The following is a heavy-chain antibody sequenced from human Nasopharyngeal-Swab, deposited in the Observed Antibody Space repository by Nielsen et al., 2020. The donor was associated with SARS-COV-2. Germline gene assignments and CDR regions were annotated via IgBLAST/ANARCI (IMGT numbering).Heavy chain of an antibody. CDR2: ISGSGGST. J-gene: IGHJ5*02. Sequence: VREAPGKGLEWVSDISGSGGSTYYADSVKGRFTISRDTSKNTLYLQMNSLRAEDTAVYYCAKLGDLIVMGEDGRNPWGKGRLGPLSS. CDR3: AKLGDLIVMGEDGRNP. D-gene: IGHD3-16*02. V-gene: IGHV3-23*01.